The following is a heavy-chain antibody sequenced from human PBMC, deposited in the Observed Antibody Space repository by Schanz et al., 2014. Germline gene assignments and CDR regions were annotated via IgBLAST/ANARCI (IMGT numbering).Heavy chain of an antibody. V-gene: IGHV1-18*01. D-gene: IGHD3-9*01. CDR2: ISAYNGNT. J-gene: IGHJ4*02. CDR1: GYTFTSYG. Sequence: QVQLVQSGAEVKKPGASVKVSCKASGYTFTSYGISWVRQAPGQGLEWMGWISAYNGNTKYPQKLQGRVTMTTDTSTSTAYMVLRSLRSDDTAVYYCARDAADFYDILTEEDYWGEGTLVAVSS. CDR3: ARDAADFYDILTEEDY.